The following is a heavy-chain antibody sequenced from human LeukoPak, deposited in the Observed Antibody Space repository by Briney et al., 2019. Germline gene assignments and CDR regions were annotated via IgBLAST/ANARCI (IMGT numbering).Heavy chain of an antibody. CDR1: GGTFSSYA. CDR3: AREKVAVAGTDAFDI. Sequence: SVKVSCKASGGTFSSYAISWVRQAPGQGLEWMGGIIPIFGTANYAQKFQGRVTITADESTSTAYMELSSLRSEDTAVYYCAREKVAVAGTDAFDIWGQGTMVTVSS. D-gene: IGHD6-19*01. J-gene: IGHJ3*02. CDR2: IIPIFGTA. V-gene: IGHV1-69*13.